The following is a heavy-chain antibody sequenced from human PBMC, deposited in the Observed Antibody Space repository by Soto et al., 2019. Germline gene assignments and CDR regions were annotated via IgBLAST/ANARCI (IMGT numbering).Heavy chain of an antibody. V-gene: IGHV4-34*01. D-gene: IGHD1-7*01. CDR3: ARGRGGLHRTAELHS. J-gene: IGHJ4*02. CDR1: GGSFSGHY. Sequence: VQLQQWGAGLLKPSETLSLTCAVYGGSFSGHYWSWIRQPPGKGLEWIGEISPGGSTNYKPSLQSRLTMSGDTSKNQFSLKLSAVTAADTAVYYCARGRGGLHRTAELHSWGQGTLVTVSS. CDR2: ISPGGST.